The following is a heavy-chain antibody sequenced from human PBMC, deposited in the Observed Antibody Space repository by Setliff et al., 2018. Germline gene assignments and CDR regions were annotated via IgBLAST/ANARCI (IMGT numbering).Heavy chain of an antibody. V-gene: IGHV1-18*01. CDR2: ISAYNGNT. Sequence: ASVKVSCKASGYTFTSYGISWVRQAPGQGLEWMGWISAYNGNTNYAQKLRGRVTMTTDTSTSTAYMELRSLRSDDTAVYYCARGPSFWSGYYGAYYYYYMDVWGKGTTVTVSS. CDR1: GYTFTSYG. J-gene: IGHJ6*03. CDR3: ARGPSFWSGYYGAYYYYYMDV. D-gene: IGHD3-3*01.